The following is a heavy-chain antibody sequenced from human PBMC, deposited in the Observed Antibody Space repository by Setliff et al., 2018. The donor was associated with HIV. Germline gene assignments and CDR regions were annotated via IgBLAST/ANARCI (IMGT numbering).Heavy chain of an antibody. CDR2: IYSGGST. J-gene: IGHJ5*02. CDR3: ARRWGGENNFFDT. Sequence: SETLSLTCTVSGGSIRRGTSYWSWVRRPAGKGLEWIGHIYSGGSTSYNPSLESRVAISFDASENQFSLKMTSVTAADTARYFCARRWGGENNFFDTWGQGVPVTVSS. V-gene: IGHV4-61*09. CDR1: GGSIRRGTSY. D-gene: IGHD3-16*01.